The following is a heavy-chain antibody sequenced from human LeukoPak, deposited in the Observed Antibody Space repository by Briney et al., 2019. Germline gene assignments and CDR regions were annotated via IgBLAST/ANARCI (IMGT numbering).Heavy chain of an antibody. CDR2: INHSGST. Sequence: SETLSLTCAVYGGSFSGYYWSWIRQPPGKGLEWIGEINHSGSTNYNPSLKSRVTISVGTSKNQFSLKLSSATAADTAVYYCARMKPKGYSYGRYQNNYYYYGMDVWGQGTTVTVSS. D-gene: IGHD5-18*01. CDR3: ARMKPKGYSYGRYQNNYYYYGMDV. CDR1: GGSFSGYY. V-gene: IGHV4-34*01. J-gene: IGHJ6*02.